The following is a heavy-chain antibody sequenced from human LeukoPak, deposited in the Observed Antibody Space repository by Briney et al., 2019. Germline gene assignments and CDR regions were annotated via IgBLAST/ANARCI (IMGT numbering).Heavy chain of an antibody. CDR3: ARDSGISPFDY. D-gene: IGHD3-10*01. CDR1: GASVSSYY. J-gene: IGHJ4*02. Sequence: SETLSLTCTVSGASVSSYYWSWVRQPAGKTLEWIGRFSASGSTNYNPSLKNRVTISIDTSRNQFSLKLSSVTAADTAVYYCARDSGISPFDYWGQGTLVTVSS. V-gene: IGHV4-4*07. CDR2: FSASGST.